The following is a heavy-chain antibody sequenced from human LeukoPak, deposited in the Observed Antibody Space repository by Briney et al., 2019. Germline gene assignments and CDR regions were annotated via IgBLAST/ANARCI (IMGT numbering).Heavy chain of an antibody. V-gene: IGHV4-39*07. J-gene: IGHJ3*02. D-gene: IGHD2-21*02. Sequence: SETLSLTCTVSGGSISSSSYYWGWIRQPPGKGLEWIGSIYYSGSTNYNPSLKSRVTISVDTSKNQFSLKLSSVTAADTAVYYCARRKRIAYCGGDCYSGAFDIWGQGTMVTVSS. CDR2: IYYSGST. CDR1: GGSISSSSYY. CDR3: ARRKRIAYCGGDCYSGAFDI.